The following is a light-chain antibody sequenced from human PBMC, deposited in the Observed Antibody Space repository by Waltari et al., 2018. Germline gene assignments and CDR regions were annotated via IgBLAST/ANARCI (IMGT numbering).Light chain of an antibody. CDR2: EAS. CDR1: QSVSSY. V-gene: IGKV3-11*01. Sequence: EIVFTQSPATLSLSPGERAPLSCRASQSVSSYLAWYQQKPGQAPRFLIYEASNRATGIPGRFSGSGSGTDFSLTISSLEPEDFAVYYCQQRSNWPLTFGGGTKVEIK. J-gene: IGKJ4*02. CDR3: QQRSNWPLT.